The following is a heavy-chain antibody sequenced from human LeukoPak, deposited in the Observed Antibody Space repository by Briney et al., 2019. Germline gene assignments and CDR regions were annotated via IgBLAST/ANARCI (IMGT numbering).Heavy chain of an antibody. J-gene: IGHJ4*02. CDR3: ARQQGALPDY. D-gene: IGHD1-26*01. V-gene: IGHV5-10-1*01. Sequence: GESLQISCQGSGYSFSSYWISWVRQMPGKGLEWMGRIDPSDSYTNYSPSFQGHVTISADKSISTAYLQWSSLKASDTAMYYCARQQGALPDYWGQGTLVTVSS. CDR1: GYSFSSYW. CDR2: IDPSDSYT.